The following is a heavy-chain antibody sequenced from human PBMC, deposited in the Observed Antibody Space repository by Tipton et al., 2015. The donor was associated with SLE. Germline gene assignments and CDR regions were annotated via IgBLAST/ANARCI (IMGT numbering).Heavy chain of an antibody. D-gene: IGHD3-3*01. CDR1: GFTFSSYA. CDR2: ISGSGGST. J-gene: IGHJ3*02. Sequence: GSLRLSCAASGFTFSSYAMSWVRQAPGKGLEWVSAISGSGGSTYYADSVKGRFTISRDNSKNTLYLQMNSLRAEDTAVYYCAKDQRITIFSWRGHYDAFDIWGQGTMVTVSS. V-gene: IGHV3-23*01. CDR3: AKDQRITIFSWRGHYDAFDI.